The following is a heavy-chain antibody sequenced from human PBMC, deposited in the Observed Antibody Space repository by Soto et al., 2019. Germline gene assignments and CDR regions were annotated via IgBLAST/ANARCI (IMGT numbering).Heavy chain of an antibody. Sequence: GESLKISCKASGYSFSTYWIAWVRQMPGKGLEWMGNIFPLDSDTRYCSSFEGQVTISADTSIDTAYLQWNSLKASDSAIYYCARHLASGFHTTHYYGVDVWGQGTTVTVSS. D-gene: IGHD3-3*01. CDR2: IFPLDSDT. CDR3: ARHLASGFHTTHYYGVDV. J-gene: IGHJ6*02. CDR1: GYSFSTYW. V-gene: IGHV5-51*01.